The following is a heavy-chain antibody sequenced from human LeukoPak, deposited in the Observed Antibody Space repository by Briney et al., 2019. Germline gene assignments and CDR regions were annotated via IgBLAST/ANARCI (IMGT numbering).Heavy chain of an antibody. CDR2: MSAYNGNT. J-gene: IGHJ4*02. CDR3: ARNSVPAAELDY. CDR1: GYTFNSYG. V-gene: IGHV1-18*04. Sequence: ASVKVSCKASGYTFNSYGISWVRQAPGQGREWMGWMSAYNGNTNYAQKLQDRVTITTETSTSTAYTERRSLISDDTAVYYCARNSVPAAELDYGGQGTLVTVSS. D-gene: IGHD2-2*01.